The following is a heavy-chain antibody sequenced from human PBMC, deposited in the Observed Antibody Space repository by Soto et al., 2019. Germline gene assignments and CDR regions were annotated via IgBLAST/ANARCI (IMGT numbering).Heavy chain of an antibody. CDR2: ISYDGSNK. V-gene: IGHV3-30*18. CDR3: AKGDTAFDY. D-gene: IGHD5-18*01. Sequence: QVQLVESGGGVVQPGRSLRLSCAASGFTFSSYGMHWVRQAPGKGLEWVAVISYDGSNKYYADSVKGRFTISRDNSKNTLYLQMNSLRAEDTAVYYCAKGDTAFDYWGPGTLVTVSS. CDR1: GFTFSSYG. J-gene: IGHJ4*02.